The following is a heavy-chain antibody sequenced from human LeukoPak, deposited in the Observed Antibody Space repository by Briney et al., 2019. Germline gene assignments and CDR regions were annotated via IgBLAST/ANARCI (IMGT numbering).Heavy chain of an antibody. CDR1: GFTISSYS. CDR2: ISSSSSYI. D-gene: IGHD2-2*01. V-gene: IGHV3-21*01. Sequence: GGSLRLSCAASGFTISSYSMNWVRQAPGKGLEWVSSISSSSSYIYYADSVKGRFTISRDTAKNSLYLQMNSLRAEDTAVYYCALALEYCGSTSCTSPGYWDQGPLVTVSS. CDR3: ALALEYCGSTSCTSPGY. J-gene: IGHJ4*02.